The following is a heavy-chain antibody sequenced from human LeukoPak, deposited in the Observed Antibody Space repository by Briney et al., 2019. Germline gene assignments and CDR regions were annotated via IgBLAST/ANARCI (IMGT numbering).Heavy chain of an antibody. CDR1: GXTFSSYC. D-gene: IGHD5-18*01. CDR2: IKTDGSNT. V-gene: IGHV3-74*01. J-gene: IGHJ4*02. Sequence: QSGGSLRLSSAASGXTFSSYCMHWVRQAPGKGLVWVSRIKTDGSNTTYADSVKGRFTISRDNAKNTLYLQMNSLRAEDTAVYYCARVVDTHFDYWGQGTLVTVSS. CDR3: ARVVDTHFDY.